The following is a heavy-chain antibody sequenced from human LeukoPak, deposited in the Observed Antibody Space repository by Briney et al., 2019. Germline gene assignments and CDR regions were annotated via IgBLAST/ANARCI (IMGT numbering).Heavy chain of an antibody. CDR1: GGTFSTYA. J-gene: IGHJ4*02. V-gene: IGHV1-69*13. D-gene: IGHD5-24*01. Sequence: SVKVSCKASGGTFSTYAINWVRQAPGQGLEWMGGIIPIFGTANYAQKFQGRVTITADESTTTAYMDLGSLRSEDTAVYYCARRAPTLDGSNLYYFDYWGQGTLVTVSS. CDR3: ARRAPTLDGSNLYYFDY. CDR2: IIPIFGTA.